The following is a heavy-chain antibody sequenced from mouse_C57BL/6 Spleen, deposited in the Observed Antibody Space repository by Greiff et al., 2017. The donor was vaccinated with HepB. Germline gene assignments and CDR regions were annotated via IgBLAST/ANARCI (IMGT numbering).Heavy chain of an antibody. CDR3: ARSGPITTDYYAMDY. CDR1: GYTFTSYW. D-gene: IGHD1-2*01. J-gene: IGHJ4*01. CDR2: IDPSDSYT. V-gene: IGHV1-69*01. Sequence: QVQLQQPGAELVMPGASVKLSCKASGYTFTSYWMHWVKQRPGQGLEWIGEIDPSDSYTNYNQKFKGKSTLTVDKSSSTAYMQLSSLTSEDSAVYYCARSGPITTDYYAMDYWGQGTSVTVSS.